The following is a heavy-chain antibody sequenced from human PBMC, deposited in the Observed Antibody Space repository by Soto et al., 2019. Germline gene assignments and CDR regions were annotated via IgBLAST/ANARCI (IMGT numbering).Heavy chain of an antibody. J-gene: IGHJ4*02. Sequence: EVQLLESGGGVVQPGGSLRRSCVASGFNFKKFAMAWVRQAPGEGLEWVSGISCCGGSTSYADSVKGRFSIARDDSKNTLSLQMNSLRVEDTVQYYCAKADGEQWLVPHLDNWGQGTLVTVS. V-gene: IGHV3-23*01. CDR3: AKADGEQWLVPHLDN. CDR2: ISCCGGST. D-gene: IGHD6-19*01. CDR1: GFNFKKFA.